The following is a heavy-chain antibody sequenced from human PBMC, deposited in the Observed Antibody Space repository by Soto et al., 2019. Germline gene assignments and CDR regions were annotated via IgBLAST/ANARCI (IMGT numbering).Heavy chain of an antibody. Sequence: ASVQVSCKASGYTFNSYGISWVRQAPGQGLEWMGWISAYNGNTNYAQKLQGRVTMTTDTSTSTAYMELRSLRSDDTAVYYCARDRNDDLLDYWGQGTLVNVSS. CDR3: ARDRNDDLLDY. V-gene: IGHV1-18*01. D-gene: IGHD1-1*01. CDR1: GYTFNSYG. J-gene: IGHJ4*02. CDR2: ISAYNGNT.